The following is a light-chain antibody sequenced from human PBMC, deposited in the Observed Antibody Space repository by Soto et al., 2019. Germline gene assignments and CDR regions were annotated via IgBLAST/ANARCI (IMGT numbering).Light chain of an antibody. CDR3: SSYTSGRDVYV. Sequence: QSVLTQPASVSGSPGQSITISCTGTSSDVGSYHYASWFQQHPGKAPKLIIFEVSDRPSGVSTRFSGSKSGDKASLTISGLQADDEADYYCSSYTSGRDVYVFGGGTKVTVL. V-gene: IGLV2-14*01. J-gene: IGLJ1*01. CDR2: EVS. CDR1: SSDVGSYHY.